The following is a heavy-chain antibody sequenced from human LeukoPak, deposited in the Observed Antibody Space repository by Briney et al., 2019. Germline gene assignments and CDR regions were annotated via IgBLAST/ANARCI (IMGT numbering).Heavy chain of an antibody. CDR3: ARGRNIMVRGAIGGETKYYYSYYMDV. CDR1: GGSFSGYY. V-gene: IGHV4-34*01. CDR2: INHSGST. J-gene: IGHJ6*03. D-gene: IGHD3-10*01. Sequence: PSETLSLTCAVYGGSFSGYYWSWIRQPPGKGLEWIGEINHSGSTNYNPSLKSRVTISVDTSKNQFSLKLSSVTAADTALYYCARGRNIMVRGAIGGETKYYYSYYMDVWGKGTTVTVSS.